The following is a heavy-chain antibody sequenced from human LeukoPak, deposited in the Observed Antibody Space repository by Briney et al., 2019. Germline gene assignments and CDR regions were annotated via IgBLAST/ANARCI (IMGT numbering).Heavy chain of an antibody. CDR2: ISYDGSNK. V-gene: IGHV3-30-3*01. J-gene: IGHJ3*02. Sequence: GRSLRLSCAASGFTFSSYAMHWVRQAPGKGLEWVAVISYDGSNKYYADSVKGRFTISRDNSKNMVYLQMNSLRVEDTAVYYCAREQWAEDDALDIWGLGTMVTVSS. D-gene: IGHD2-8*01. CDR1: GFTFSSYA. CDR3: AREQWAEDDALDI.